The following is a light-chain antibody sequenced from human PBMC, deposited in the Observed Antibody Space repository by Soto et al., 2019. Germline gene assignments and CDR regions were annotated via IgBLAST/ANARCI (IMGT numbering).Light chain of an antibody. CDR3: NSYAGSNNLV. Sequence: QSALTQPPSASGSPGQSVTISCTGTSSDVGGYNYVSWYQQHPGKAPKLMIYEVTKRPSGVPDRFSGSESGNTASLTVSGLQAEDEADYYCNSYAGSNNLVFGGGTKLTVL. J-gene: IGLJ2*01. CDR2: EVT. V-gene: IGLV2-8*01. CDR1: SSDVGGYNY.